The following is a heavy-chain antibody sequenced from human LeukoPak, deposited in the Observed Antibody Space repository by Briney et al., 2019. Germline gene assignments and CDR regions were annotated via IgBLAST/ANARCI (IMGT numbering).Heavy chain of an antibody. J-gene: IGHJ4*02. V-gene: IGHV3-30*03. CDR3: AREELGASGSYSDY. D-gene: IGHD1-26*01. CDR2: ISYDGSNK. Sequence: GGSLRLSCAASGFTFSSYSIHWVRQAPGKGLEWVAVISYDGSNKYYADSVKGRFTISRDNSKNTLYLEMNSLRTEDTAVYYCAREELGASGSYSDYWGQGTLVTVSS. CDR1: GFTFSSYS.